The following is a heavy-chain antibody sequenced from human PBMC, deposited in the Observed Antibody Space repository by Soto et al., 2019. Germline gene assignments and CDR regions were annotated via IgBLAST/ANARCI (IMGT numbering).Heavy chain of an antibody. CDR1: GFTFSSYW. J-gene: IGHJ5*02. CDR2: INSDGSST. V-gene: IGHV3-74*01. CDR3: ARDLTPFPYQLLHFNWFDP. D-gene: IGHD2-2*01. Sequence: GALRLSCAASGFTFSSYWMHWVRQAPGKGLVWVSRINSDGSSTSYADSVKGRFTISRDNAKNTLYLQMNSLRAEDTAVYYCARDLTPFPYQLLHFNWFDPWGQGTLVTVSS.